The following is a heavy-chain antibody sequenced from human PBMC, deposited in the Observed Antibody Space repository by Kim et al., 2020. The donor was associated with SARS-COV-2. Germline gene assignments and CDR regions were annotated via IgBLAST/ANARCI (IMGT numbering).Heavy chain of an antibody. CDR3: ARGEGSGSYHAGLDY. V-gene: IGHV4-39*07. Sequence: PSLQSRVTRSVDTPKNQCSLKLCSVTAADTAVYYCARGEGSGSYHAGLDYWGQGTLVTVSS. D-gene: IGHD3-10*01. J-gene: IGHJ4*02.